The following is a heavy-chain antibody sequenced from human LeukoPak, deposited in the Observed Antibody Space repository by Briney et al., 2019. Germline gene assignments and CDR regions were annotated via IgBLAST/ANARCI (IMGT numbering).Heavy chain of an antibody. CDR2: ISSSSSTI. D-gene: IGHD3-10*01. J-gene: IGHJ4*02. V-gene: IGHV3-48*01. CDR3: ARDKGVGSMVRGVITN. Sequence: PGGSLRLSCAASGFTFSSYSMNWVRQAPGKGLEWVSYISSSSSTIYYADSVKGRFTISRDNAKNSLYLQMNSLRAEDTAVYYCARDKGVGSMVRGVITNWGQGTLVTVSS. CDR1: GFTFSSYS.